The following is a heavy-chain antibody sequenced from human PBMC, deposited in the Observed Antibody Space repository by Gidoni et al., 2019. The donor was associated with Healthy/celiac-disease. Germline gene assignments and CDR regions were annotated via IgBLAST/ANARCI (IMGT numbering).Heavy chain of an antibody. CDR1: GFTFRRYA. Sequence: QVQLVAAGGGVVQPGRSLRLSCAASGFTFRRYAMHWFRQAPGKGLEWVAVISYDGSNKYYADSVKGRFTISRDNSKNTLYLQMNSLRAEDTAVYYCARGAVAGHYYYYGMDVWGQGTTVTVSS. CDR3: ARGAVAGHYYYYGMDV. V-gene: IGHV3-30-3*01. CDR2: ISYDGSNK. J-gene: IGHJ6*02. D-gene: IGHD6-19*01.